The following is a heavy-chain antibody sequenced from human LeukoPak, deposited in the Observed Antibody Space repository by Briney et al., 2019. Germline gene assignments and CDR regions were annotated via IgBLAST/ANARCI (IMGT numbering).Heavy chain of an antibody. D-gene: IGHD3-10*01. V-gene: IGHV3-30*02. J-gene: IGHJ3*02. CDR2: IRYDGSNK. CDR1: GFTFSSYG. CDR3: AGGDWFGELSGLAFDI. Sequence: GGSLRLSCAASGFTFSSYGMHWVRQAPGKGLEWVAFIRYDGSNKYYADSVKGRFTISRDNSKNTLYLQMNSLRAEDTAVYYCAGGDWFGELSGLAFDIWGQGTMVTVSS.